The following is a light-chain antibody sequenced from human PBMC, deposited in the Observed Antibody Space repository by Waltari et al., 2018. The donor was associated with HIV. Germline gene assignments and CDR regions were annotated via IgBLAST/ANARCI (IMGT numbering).Light chain of an antibody. CDR1: QSIITW. CDR3: QPYNTYSRT. J-gene: IGKJ1*01. CDR2: SAS. Sequence: DVQMTQSPSTLSPSVGDTVTSPCRAIQSIITWFARYQQKPGKAPKRLIYSASSLQSGVPSSFSGSGSETEFTLTINSLQPDDFATYDCQPYNTYSRTFGQGTKVDIK. V-gene: IGKV1-5*03.